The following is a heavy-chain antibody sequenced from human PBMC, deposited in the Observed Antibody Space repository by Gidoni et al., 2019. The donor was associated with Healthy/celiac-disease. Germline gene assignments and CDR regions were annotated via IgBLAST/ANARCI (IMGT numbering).Heavy chain of an antibody. J-gene: IGHJ5*02. CDR2: IKSKTDGGTT. V-gene: IGHV3-15*01. Sequence: EVQLVESGGGLVKPGGSLRLSCAASGFTFSNAWMSWVRQAPGKVLEWVGRIKSKTDGGTTDYAAPVKGRFTISRDDSKNTLYLQMNSLKTEDTAVYYCTTDHYGVNWFDPWGQGTLVTVSS. D-gene: IGHD4-17*01. CDR1: GFTFSNAW. CDR3: TTDHYGVNWFDP.